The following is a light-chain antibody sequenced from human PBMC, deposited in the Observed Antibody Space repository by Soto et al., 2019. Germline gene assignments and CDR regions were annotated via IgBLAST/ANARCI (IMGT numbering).Light chain of an antibody. V-gene: IGLV1-40*01. J-gene: IGLJ1*01. CDR3: QSYDSSIYV. CDR2: GNS. CDR1: SSNIGAGYD. Sequence: QSVLTQPPPVSGAPGQRVTISRTGSSSNIGAGYDVHWYQQLPGTAPKLLIYGNSNRPSGVPDRFSGSKSGTSASLAITGLQAEDEADYYCQSYDSSIYVFGTGTKVTVL.